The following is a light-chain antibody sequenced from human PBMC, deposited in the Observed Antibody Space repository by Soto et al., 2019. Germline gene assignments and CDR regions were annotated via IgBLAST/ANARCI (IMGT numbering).Light chain of an antibody. V-gene: IGKV3-15*01. CDR3: HQYHNFPRT. CDR2: GAS. Sequence: EIVLTQSPGTLSLSPGERATLSCRASQTVSSSLAWYQQKPGQAPRLLIYGASTRATGIPARFSGSGSGTEFTLTVSSLQPDDFATYYCHQYHNFPRTFGQGTKV. J-gene: IGKJ1*01. CDR1: QTVSSS.